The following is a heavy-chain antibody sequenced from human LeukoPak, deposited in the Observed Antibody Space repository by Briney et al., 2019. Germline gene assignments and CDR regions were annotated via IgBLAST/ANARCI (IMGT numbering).Heavy chain of an antibody. J-gene: IGHJ5*02. D-gene: IGHD3-22*01. CDR1: GYTFTSYA. Sequence: ASVKVSCKASGYTFTSYAMHWVRQAPGQRLEWMGWINAGNGNTKYSQKFQGRVTITRDTSASTAYMELSSLRSEDTAVYYCARDGFKYYYDSGFDPWGQGTLVTVSS. V-gene: IGHV1-3*01. CDR2: INAGNGNT. CDR3: ARDGFKYYYDSGFDP.